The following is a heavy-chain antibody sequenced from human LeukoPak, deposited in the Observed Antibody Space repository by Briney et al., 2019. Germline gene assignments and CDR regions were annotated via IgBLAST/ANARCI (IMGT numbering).Heavy chain of an antibody. D-gene: IGHD3-10*01. CDR3: ARVRKLRTRGVMDPLDY. CDR1: GFTFSSYG. J-gene: IGHJ4*02. Sequence: QPGRSLRLSCAASGFTFSSYGMHWVRQAPGKGLEWVANIQQDGSEKYYVDSVKGRFIISRDNAKNSLYLQMNSLRAEGTAVYYCARVRKLRTRGVMDPLDYWGQGTLVTVSS. CDR2: IQQDGSEK. V-gene: IGHV3-7*02.